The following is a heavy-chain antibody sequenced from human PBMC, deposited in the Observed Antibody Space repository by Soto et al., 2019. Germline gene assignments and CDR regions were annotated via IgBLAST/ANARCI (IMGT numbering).Heavy chain of an antibody. J-gene: IGHJ4*02. CDR3: SRDPPQTDY. CDR1: GYTFASYA. CDR2: ISAYKGNT. Sequence: QVQLLQSGAEVKKPGASVKVSCKASGYTFASYAISWMRQAPGQCLEWMGWISAYKGNTTYAQKLQGRVNMTTDASTSTAYIELRSLKSDDTAVDYCSRDPPQTDYWGQGTLVTVAS. V-gene: IGHV1-18*01.